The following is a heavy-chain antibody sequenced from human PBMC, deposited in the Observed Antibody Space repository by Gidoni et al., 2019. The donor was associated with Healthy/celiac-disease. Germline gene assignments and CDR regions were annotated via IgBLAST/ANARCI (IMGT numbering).Heavy chain of an antibody. CDR3: ARDSPMATIQYWYFDL. V-gene: IGHV4-30-4*01. CDR2: IYYSGST. CDR1: GGSISSGDYY. D-gene: IGHD5-12*01. Sequence: QVQLQESGPGLVKPSQTLSLTCTVSGGSISSGDYYWSWFRQPPGKGLEWIGYIYYSGSTYYNPSLKSRVTISVDTSKNQFSLKLSSVTAADTAVYYCARDSPMATIQYWYFDLWGRGTLVTVSS. J-gene: IGHJ2*01.